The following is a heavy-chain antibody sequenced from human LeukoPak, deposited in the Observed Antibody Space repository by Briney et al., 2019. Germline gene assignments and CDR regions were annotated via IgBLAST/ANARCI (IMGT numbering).Heavy chain of an antibody. CDR1: GGSISSLY. D-gene: IGHD6-6*01. V-gene: IGHV4-59*08. CDR3: ARRRAYSSSSPFDY. Sequence: SETLSLTCSVSGGSISSLYWSWIRRPPGKGLEWIGYIYYTGSTNYNPSLKSRVTMFVDMSKNQFSLRLSSVTAADTAVYYRARRRAYSSSSPFDYWGQGTLVTVSS. J-gene: IGHJ4*02. CDR2: IYYTGST.